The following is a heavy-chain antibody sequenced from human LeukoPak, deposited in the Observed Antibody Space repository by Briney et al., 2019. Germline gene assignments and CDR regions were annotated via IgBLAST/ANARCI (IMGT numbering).Heavy chain of an antibody. CDR2: IYYSGST. Sequence: TSSETLSLTCTVSGGSISSSSYYWGWIRQPPGKGLEWIGSIYYSGSTYYNPSLKSRVTISVDTSKNQFSLKLSSVTAADTAVYYCARTVTLVEMATPSAFDYWGQGTLVTVSS. V-gene: IGHV4-39*07. CDR1: GGSISSSSYY. J-gene: IGHJ4*02. D-gene: IGHD5-24*01. CDR3: ARTVTLVEMATPSAFDY.